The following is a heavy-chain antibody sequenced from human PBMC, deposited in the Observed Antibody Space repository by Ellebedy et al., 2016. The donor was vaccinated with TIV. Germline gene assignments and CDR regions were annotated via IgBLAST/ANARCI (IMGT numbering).Heavy chain of an antibody. J-gene: IGHJ6*02. CDR3: AYGRSTVTLSYYYYGMDV. V-gene: IGHV1-69*06. Sequence: ASVKVSCXASGGTFSSYAISWVRQAPGQGLEWMGGIIPIFGTANYAQKFQGRVTITADKSTSTAYMELSSLRSEDTAMYYCAYGRSTVTLSYYYYGMDVWGQGTTVTVSS. CDR2: IIPIFGTA. D-gene: IGHD4-17*01. CDR1: GGTFSSYA.